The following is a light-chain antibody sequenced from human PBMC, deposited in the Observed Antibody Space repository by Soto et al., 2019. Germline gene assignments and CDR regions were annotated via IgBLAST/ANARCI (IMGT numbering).Light chain of an antibody. Sequence: QTVVTQEPSLTVSPGETVTLTCGSSTGSVTSGHYPYWFQQQPGQAPKTLIYDTTNKHSWTPARFSGSLLGGKAALTLSGAQPDDEADYYCFLSLGGDRVFGGGTKLTVL. CDR1: TGSVTSGHY. J-gene: IGLJ2*01. CDR3: FLSLGGDRV. V-gene: IGLV7-46*01. CDR2: DTT.